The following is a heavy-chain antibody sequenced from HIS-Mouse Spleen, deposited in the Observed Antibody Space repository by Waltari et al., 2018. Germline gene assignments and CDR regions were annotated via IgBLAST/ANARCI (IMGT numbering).Heavy chain of an antibody. Sequence: QLQLQESGPGLVKPSETLSLTCTVSGGSISSSSYYWGWIRQPPGKGLEWSGRIYYSGGTNYNPSLKSRVTISVDTSKNQFSLKLSSVTAADTAVYYCAREIPYSSSWYDWYFDLWGRGTLVTVSS. CDR1: GGSISSSSYY. V-gene: IGHV4-39*07. CDR3: AREIPYSSSWYDWYFDL. CDR2: IYYSGGT. J-gene: IGHJ2*01. D-gene: IGHD6-13*01.